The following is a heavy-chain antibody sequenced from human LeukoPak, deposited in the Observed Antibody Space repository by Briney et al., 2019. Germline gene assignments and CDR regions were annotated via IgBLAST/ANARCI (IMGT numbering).Heavy chain of an antibody. D-gene: IGHD5-18*01. V-gene: IGHV3-30*18. J-gene: IGHJ4*02. CDR1: GFTFSSYG. Sequence: GRSLRLSCAASGFTFSSYGMHWVRQSPGKGLEWVAVISYAVSNKYYADSVKGRFTISSDNYKNTLYLQMDSLRAEDTAVYYCAKANTAMSYFDYWGQGTLVTVSS. CDR3: AKANTAMSYFDY. CDR2: ISYAVSNK.